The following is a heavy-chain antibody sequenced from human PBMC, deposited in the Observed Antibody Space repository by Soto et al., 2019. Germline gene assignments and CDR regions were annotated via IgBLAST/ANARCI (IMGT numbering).Heavy chain of an antibody. Sequence: ASVKVSRKAAGYTFTSYGMSWVRQAPGQGLEWMGWISAYNGNTNYAQKLQGRVTMTTDTSTSTAYMEVRSLRSDDTAVYYCARDAPLGYCSGGSCVSWFDPWGQGTLVTVSS. V-gene: IGHV1-18*01. CDR3: ARDAPLGYCSGGSCVSWFDP. CDR2: ISAYNGNT. J-gene: IGHJ5*02. D-gene: IGHD2-15*01. CDR1: GYTFTSYG.